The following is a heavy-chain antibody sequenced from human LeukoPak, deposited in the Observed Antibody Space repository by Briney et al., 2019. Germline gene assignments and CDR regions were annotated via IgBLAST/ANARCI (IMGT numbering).Heavy chain of an antibody. CDR1: GGSFSGYY. CDR3: ARPAVVTAALDI. D-gene: IGHD2-2*01. V-gene: IGHV4-34*01. Sequence: KPSETLSLTCAVYGGSFSGYYRSWIRQPPGKGLEWIGEINHSGSTNYNPSLKSRVTISVDTSKNQFSLKLSSVTAADTAVYYCARPAVVTAALDIWGQGTMVTVSS. CDR2: INHSGST. J-gene: IGHJ3*02.